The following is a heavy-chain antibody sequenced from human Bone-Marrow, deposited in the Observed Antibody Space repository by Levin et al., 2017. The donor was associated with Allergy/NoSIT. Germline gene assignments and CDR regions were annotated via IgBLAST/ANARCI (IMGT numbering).Heavy chain of an antibody. CDR2: IYYNSYT. D-gene: IGHD1-20*01. Sequence: ESLKISCTVSGASINSTNYYWGWIRQPPGKGLEWIGTIYYNSYTYYNPSLNSRVTISKDTSKNQFSLKLSSVTAADTAVYYCARLADNWNVNWFDPWGQGTLVTVSS. V-gene: IGHV4-39*07. CDR3: ARLADNWNVNWFDP. CDR1: GASINSTNYY. J-gene: IGHJ5*02.